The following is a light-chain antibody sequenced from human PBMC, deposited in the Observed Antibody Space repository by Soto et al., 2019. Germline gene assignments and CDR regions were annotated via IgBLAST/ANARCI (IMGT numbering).Light chain of an antibody. Sequence: DIQMTQSPSTLSASIGDRVTITCRASQSISNWLAWYQQKPGKGPKLLIYDASTLASGVPSRFSGSGSGTEFTLTISSLQPADFATYFCQQYNSYPWTFGQGTKVEIK. V-gene: IGKV1-5*01. J-gene: IGKJ1*01. CDR2: DAS. CDR1: QSISNW. CDR3: QQYNSYPWT.